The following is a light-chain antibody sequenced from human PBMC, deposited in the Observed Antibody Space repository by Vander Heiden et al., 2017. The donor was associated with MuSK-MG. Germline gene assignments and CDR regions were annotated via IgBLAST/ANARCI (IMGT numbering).Light chain of an antibody. CDR3: SSYTSTSALV. CDR2: EVS. Sequence: QSALTQPPSVSGSPGQSATISRTGTSSDVGCYKRVPRYGQPPGTAPKLMIYEVSYRPSGVPDRFSGSKSGNTASLTISGLQAEDEADYYSSSYTSTSALVFGGGTKLTVL. V-gene: IGLV2-18*02. CDR1: SSDVGCYKR. J-gene: IGLJ2*01.